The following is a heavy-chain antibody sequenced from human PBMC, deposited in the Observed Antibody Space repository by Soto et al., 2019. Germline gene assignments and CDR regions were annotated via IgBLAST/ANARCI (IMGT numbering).Heavy chain of an antibody. J-gene: IGHJ4*02. V-gene: IGHV1-69*04. CDR1: GGTFSSYT. CDR3: AREVKDWGSGWFSNYFDY. Sequence: SVKVSCKASGGTFSSYTISWVRQAPGQGLEWMGRIIPILGIANYAQKFQGRVTITADKPTSTAYMELSSLRSEDTAVYYCAREVKDWGSGWFSNYFDYWGQGTLVTVSS. D-gene: IGHD6-19*01. CDR2: IIPILGIA.